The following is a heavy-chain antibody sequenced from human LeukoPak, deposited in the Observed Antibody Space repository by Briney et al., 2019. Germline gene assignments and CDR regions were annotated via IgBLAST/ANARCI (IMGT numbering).Heavy chain of an antibody. Sequence: GASLRLSCAASGFTFSSYAMSWVRQAPGKGLEWVSAISSGGGSPYYADSVKGRFTISRDNSKNTLYLQMNSLRAEDTAVYYCAKRDCSGGSCRTTTFDYWGQRTLVTVSS. D-gene: IGHD2-15*01. V-gene: IGHV3-23*01. CDR1: GFTFSSYA. J-gene: IGHJ4*02. CDR3: AKRDCSGGSCRTTTFDY. CDR2: ISSGGGSP.